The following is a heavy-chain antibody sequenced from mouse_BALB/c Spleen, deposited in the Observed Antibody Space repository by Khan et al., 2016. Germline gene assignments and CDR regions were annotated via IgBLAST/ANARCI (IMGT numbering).Heavy chain of an antibody. V-gene: IGHV14-3*02. Sequence: VQLQQPGAELVKPGASVKLSCTASGFNIKDTYMHWVKQRPEQGLEWIGRIDPANGNTKYDPKFQGKATITADTSSNTAYLQLSSLTSEDTAVXYCDCSPSDSDGGFAYWGEGTLVTVSA. CDR3: DCSPSDSDGGFAY. D-gene: IGHD3-2*02. CDR1: GFNIKDTY. J-gene: IGHJ3*01. CDR2: IDPANGNT.